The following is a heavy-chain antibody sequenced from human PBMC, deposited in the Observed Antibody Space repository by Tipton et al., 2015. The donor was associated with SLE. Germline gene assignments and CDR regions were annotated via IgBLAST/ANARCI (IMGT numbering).Heavy chain of an antibody. CDR1: GFTFSSYA. CDR2: ISYDGSNK. J-gene: IGHJ6*03. V-gene: IGHV3-30*04. D-gene: IGHD6-19*01. Sequence: SLRLSCAASGFTFSSYAMHWVRQAPGKGLEWVAVISYDGSNKCYADSVKGRFTISRDNSKNTLYLQMNSLRAEDTAVYYCASEWLPYYYYMDVWGKGTTVTVSS. CDR3: ASEWLPYYYYMDV.